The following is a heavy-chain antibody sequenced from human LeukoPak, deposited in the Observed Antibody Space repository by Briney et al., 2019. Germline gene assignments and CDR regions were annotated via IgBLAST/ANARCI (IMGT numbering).Heavy chain of an antibody. CDR2: IYWDDDK. Sequence: ESGPTLVNPTQTLTLTCTFSGFSLTTSGVGVGWIRQPPGAALQWLAVIYWDDDKRYNPSLKSRLSITKDTSKNQVVLSVTNVDPMDTATFYCAHRRALSNYWNYGEFDYWGQGARVTVSS. V-gene: IGHV2-5*02. CDR3: AHRRALSNYWNYGEFDY. CDR1: GFSLTTSGVG. J-gene: IGHJ4*02. D-gene: IGHD1-7*01.